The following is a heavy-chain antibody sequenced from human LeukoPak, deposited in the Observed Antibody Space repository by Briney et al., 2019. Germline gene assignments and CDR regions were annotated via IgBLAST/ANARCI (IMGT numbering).Heavy chain of an antibody. CDR1: GFTVSSNY. V-gene: IGHV3-53*01. Sequence: GSLRLSCAASGFTVSSNYMSWVRQAPGKGLEWVSVIYSGGSTYYADSVKGRFTISRDNSKNTLYLQMNSLRAEDTAVYYCASPLWFGDQYGMDVWGQGTTVTVSS. CDR3: ASPLWFGDQYGMDV. J-gene: IGHJ6*02. D-gene: IGHD3-10*01. CDR2: IYSGGST.